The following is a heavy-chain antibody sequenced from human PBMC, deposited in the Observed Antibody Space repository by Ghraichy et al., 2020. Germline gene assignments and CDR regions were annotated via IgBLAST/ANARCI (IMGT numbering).Heavy chain of an antibody. Sequence: SETLSLTCTVSGGSVSSGSYYWSWIRQPPGKGLEWIGYNYYSGSTNYNPSLKSRVTISVDTSKNQFSLKLSSVTAADTAVYYCARVRGSYYFDYWGQGTLVTVSS. CDR1: GGSVSSGSYY. CDR3: ARVRGSYYFDY. D-gene: IGHD3-10*01. CDR2: NYYSGST. V-gene: IGHV4-61*01. J-gene: IGHJ4*02.